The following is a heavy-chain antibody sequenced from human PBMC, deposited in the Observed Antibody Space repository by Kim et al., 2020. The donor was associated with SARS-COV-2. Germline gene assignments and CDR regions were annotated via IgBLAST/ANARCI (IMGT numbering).Heavy chain of an antibody. D-gene: IGHD3-16*01. Sequence: DRFTISRDNSTNTLYLQMTSLRSEDTAVYYCARDVAWGGSKYYYYGMDVWGQGTTVTVS. V-gene: IGHV3-30*01. J-gene: IGHJ6*02. CDR3: ARDVAWGGSKYYYYGMDV.